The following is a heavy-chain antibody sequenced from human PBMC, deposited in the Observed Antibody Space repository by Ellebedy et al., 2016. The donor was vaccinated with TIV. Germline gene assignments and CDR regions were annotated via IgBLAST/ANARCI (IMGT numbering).Heavy chain of an antibody. D-gene: IGHD3-10*01. V-gene: IGHV3-9*01. CDR1: GFTFDDYA. CDR3: ARDGVGLIDLDS. CDR2: ISWNSGSI. Sequence: GGSLRLSXAASGFTFDDYAMHWVRQAPGKGLEWVSGISWNSGSIGYADSVKGRFTISRDNAKNSLYLQMNSLRAEDTAVYYCARDGVGLIDLDSWGQGTLVTVSS. J-gene: IGHJ4*02.